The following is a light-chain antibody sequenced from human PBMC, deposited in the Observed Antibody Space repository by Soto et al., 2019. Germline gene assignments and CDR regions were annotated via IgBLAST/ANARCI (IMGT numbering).Light chain of an antibody. Sequence: EIVLTQSPGTLSLSPGERATLSCRASQSVYSYIAWYQQKPGQAPRLLIYGASSRATGIPDRFSGSESGTDFTLTISRLEPEDFAVYYCQQYDTSPRTFGQGTKV. J-gene: IGKJ1*01. CDR1: QSVYSY. CDR3: QQYDTSPRT. CDR2: GAS. V-gene: IGKV3-20*01.